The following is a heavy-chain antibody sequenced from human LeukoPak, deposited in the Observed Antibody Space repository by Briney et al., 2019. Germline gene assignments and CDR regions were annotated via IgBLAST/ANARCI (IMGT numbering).Heavy chain of an antibody. CDR2: LASTGSDT. CDR1: GFTFSSYA. J-gene: IGHJ4*02. Sequence: GSLRLSCAASGFTFSSYAMTWVRQAPGKGLEWVSTLASTGSDTYYADSVKGRFTISRDISKNTLYLQMDSLRAEDTAIYYCAKGRGRSGSGTEFDYWGQGTLLTVSS. CDR3: AKGRGRSGSGTEFDY. V-gene: IGHV3-23*01. D-gene: IGHD6-13*01.